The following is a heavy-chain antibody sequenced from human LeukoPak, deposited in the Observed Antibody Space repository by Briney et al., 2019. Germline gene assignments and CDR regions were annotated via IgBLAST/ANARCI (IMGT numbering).Heavy chain of an antibody. CDR2: IDLSDAYP. V-gene: IGHV5-10-1*01. CDR3: AFGDTSGYYIY. D-gene: IGHD3-22*01. CDR1: GYSFTSYW. Sequence: GESLKISCQGSGYSFTSYWISWVRQLPGKGLEWMGRIDLSDAYPNYSPSFQGHGTISAAKSITTASWQWSSRKASATPLFSWAFGDTSGYYIYWRQGTLVTVPS. J-gene: IGHJ4*02.